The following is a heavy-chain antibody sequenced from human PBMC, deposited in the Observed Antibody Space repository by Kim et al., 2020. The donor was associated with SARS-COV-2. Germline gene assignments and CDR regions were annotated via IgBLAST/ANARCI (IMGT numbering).Heavy chain of an antibody. D-gene: IGHD3-22*01. J-gene: IGHJ4*02. CDR3: ARGLGYYDSSGYYAY. CDR1: GGSFSGYY. Sequence: SDTLSLTCAVYGGSFSGYYWSWIRQPPGRGLEWIGEINHSGSTNYIPSLKSRVTISLDTSKNQFSLKLNSVTAADTAVYYCARGLGYYDSSGYYAYWGQG. V-gene: IGHV4-34*01. CDR2: INHSGST.